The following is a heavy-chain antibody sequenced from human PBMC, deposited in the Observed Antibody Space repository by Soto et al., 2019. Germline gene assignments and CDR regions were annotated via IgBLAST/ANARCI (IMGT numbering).Heavy chain of an antibody. D-gene: IGHD4-17*01. Sequence: GGSLRLSCAVSGFTVSSYYMNWVRQAPGKGLEWVSVIYIGGSTYYADSVRGRFTISRDNFKDTLYLQMNSLRVEDTAVYYCARGDGYYGRAPYVYYGMDVWGQGTTVTVSS. V-gene: IGHV3-53*01. CDR3: ARGDGYYGRAPYVYYGMDV. CDR2: IYIGGST. J-gene: IGHJ6*02. CDR1: GFTVSSYY.